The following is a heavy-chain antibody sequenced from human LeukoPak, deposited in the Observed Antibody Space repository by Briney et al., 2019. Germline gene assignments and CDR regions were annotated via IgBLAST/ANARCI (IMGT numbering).Heavy chain of an antibody. CDR2: INPNSGGT. CDR1: GYTFTGYY. J-gene: IGHJ6*02. D-gene: IGHD3-3*01. V-gene: IGHV1-2*02. CDR3: ARLKRYYDFWTPGMDV. Sequence: GASVKVSCKASGYTFTGYYMHWVRQAPGQGLEWMGWINPNSGGTNYAQKFQGRVTMTKDTSISTAHMELSRLRSDDTAVYYCARLKRYYDFWTPGMDVWGQGTTVTVSS.